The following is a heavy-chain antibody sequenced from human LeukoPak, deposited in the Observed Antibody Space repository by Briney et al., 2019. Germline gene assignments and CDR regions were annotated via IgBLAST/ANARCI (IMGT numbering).Heavy chain of an antibody. CDR3: AKDTWASNFYSLFDP. CDR1: GFTFSSYA. D-gene: IGHD1-26*01. Sequence: PGRSLRLSCAASGFTFSSYAMHWVRQAPGKGLEWVAVISYDGSNKYYADSVKGRFTISRDNSRNTLYLQMNSLRAEDTAVYYCAKDTWASNFYSLFDPWGQGTLVTVSS. V-gene: IGHV3-30-3*01. CDR2: ISYDGSNK. J-gene: IGHJ5*02.